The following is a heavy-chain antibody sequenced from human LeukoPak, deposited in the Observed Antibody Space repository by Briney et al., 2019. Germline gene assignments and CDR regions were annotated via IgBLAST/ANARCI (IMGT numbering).Heavy chain of an antibody. V-gene: IGHV1-18*01. CDR3: AVIRGYSSHDAFDI. CDR2: ISAYNGNT. D-gene: IGHD5-18*01. J-gene: IGHJ3*02. CDR1: GYTFTSYG. Sequence: ASVKVSCKASGYTFTSYGISWVRQAPGQGLEWMGWISAYNGNTNYAQKLQGRVTMTTDTSTSTAYMELRSLRSDDTAVYYCAVIRGYSSHDAFDIWGQGTMVLVSS.